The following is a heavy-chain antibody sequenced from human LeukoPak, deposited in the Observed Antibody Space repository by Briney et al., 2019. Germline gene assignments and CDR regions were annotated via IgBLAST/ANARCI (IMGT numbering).Heavy chain of an antibody. CDR2: ISSSDGRT. D-gene: IGHD6-19*01. CDR1: GFTFSSYA. V-gene: IGHV3-23*01. CDR3: AKIRFSSGWYLDDH. Sequence: GGSLRLSCAASGFTFSSYAMTWVRQAPGKGLEWVSRISSSDGRTNYADSVKGRFTISRDNSKNTLYLQMNSLRAEDTAIYYCAKIRFSSGWYLDDHWGQGTLVTVSS. J-gene: IGHJ4*02.